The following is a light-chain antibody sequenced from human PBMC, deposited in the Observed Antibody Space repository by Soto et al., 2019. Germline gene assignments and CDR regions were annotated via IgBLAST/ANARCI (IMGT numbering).Light chain of an antibody. J-gene: IGLJ1*01. CDR1: SSDVGSYNL. V-gene: IGLV2-23*02. Sequence: QSVLTQPASVSGSPGQSITISCTGTSSDVGSYNLVSWYQQHPGKAPKLMIYEVSKRPSGVSNRFSGSKSGNTASLTSSGLQAEDEADYHCCSYAGSSTYVFRTGTRAPS. CDR3: CSYAGSSTYV. CDR2: EVS.